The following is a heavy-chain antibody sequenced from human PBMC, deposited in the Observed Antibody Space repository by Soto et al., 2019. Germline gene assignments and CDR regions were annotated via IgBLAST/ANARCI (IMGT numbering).Heavy chain of an antibody. CDR1: GGSVSSGSYY. J-gene: IGHJ3*02. CDR3: ARVERVIATPVVDAFDI. Sequence: HVQLQQWGAGLLKPSETLSLTCAVYGGSVSSGSYYWSWLRQPPGQGLEWIGEMSHSGGTHFNPSLKSRVTISVDTSKNQFSLKMSSVTAADTARYYCARVERVIATPVVDAFDIWGPGTMVTVSS. D-gene: IGHD2-21*01. V-gene: IGHV4-34*01. CDR2: MSHSGGT.